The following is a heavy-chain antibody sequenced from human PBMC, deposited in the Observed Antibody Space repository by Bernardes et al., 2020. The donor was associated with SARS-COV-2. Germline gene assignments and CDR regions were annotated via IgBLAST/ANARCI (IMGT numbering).Heavy chain of an antibody. CDR1: GGSISSYY. V-gene: IGHV4-59*01. D-gene: IGHD6-13*01. CDR3: ARCIGAVASERIWFDP. CDR2: IYYSGST. J-gene: IGHJ5*02. Sequence: SEPLYLTCTVSGGSISSYYWSWIRQPPGKGLEWIGYIYYSGSTNYNPSLKSRVTISVDTSKNQFSLKLSSVSAADTAVYYCARCIGAVASERIWFDPWGQGTLVTVSS.